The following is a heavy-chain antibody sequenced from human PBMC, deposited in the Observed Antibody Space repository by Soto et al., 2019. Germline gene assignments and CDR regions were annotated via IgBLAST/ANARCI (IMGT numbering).Heavy chain of an antibody. CDR1: GGTFSSYA. CDR2: IIPIFGTA. J-gene: IGHJ4*02. Sequence: QVQLVQSGAEVKKPGSSVKVSCKASGGTFSSYAISWVRQAPGQGLEWMGGIIPIFGTANYAQKFQGRATITADESTSTAYMELSSLRSEDTAVYYCARGGSSGVTYYFDYWGQGTLVTVSS. V-gene: IGHV1-69*01. D-gene: IGHD3-22*01. CDR3: ARGGSSGVTYYFDY.